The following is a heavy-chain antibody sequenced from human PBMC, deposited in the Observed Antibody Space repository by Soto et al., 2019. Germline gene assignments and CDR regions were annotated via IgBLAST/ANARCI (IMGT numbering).Heavy chain of an antibody. CDR2: IYYSGST. V-gene: IGHV4-39*01. J-gene: IGHJ4*02. CDR1: GGSISSSSYY. Sequence: SETLSLTCTVSGGSISSSSYYWGWIRQPPGKGLEWIGSIYYSGSTYYNPSLKSRVTISVDTSKNQFSLKLSSVTAADTAVYYCARGGTSRYCSGGSCYGLDYWGQGTLVTVSS. D-gene: IGHD2-15*01. CDR3: ARGGTSRYCSGGSCYGLDY.